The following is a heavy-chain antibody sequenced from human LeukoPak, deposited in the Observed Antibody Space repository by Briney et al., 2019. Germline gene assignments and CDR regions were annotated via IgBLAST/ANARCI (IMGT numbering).Heavy chain of an antibody. CDR2: ISSSTSTI. V-gene: IGHV3-48*04. J-gene: IGHJ6*04. CDR3: AELGITMIGGV. Sequence: PGGSLRLSCAASGFTLSSYGMNWVRQAPGKGLEWVSYISSSTSTITYADSVKGRFTISRDNAKNSLYLQMNSLRAEDTAVYYCAELGITMIGGVWGKGTTVTTSS. CDR1: GFTLSSYG. D-gene: IGHD3-10*02.